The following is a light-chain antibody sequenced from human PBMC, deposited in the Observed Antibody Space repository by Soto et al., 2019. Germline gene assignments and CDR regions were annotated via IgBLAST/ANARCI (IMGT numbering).Light chain of an antibody. CDR2: AAS. CDR1: QSIARF. V-gene: IGKV1-39*01. CDR3: QQGYTTPPA. J-gene: IGKJ1*01. Sequence: DIQMTQSPSSLSASIGDRVTITCRASQSIARFLNWYQQKPGKAPKLLISAASSLESGVPSRFSGSGSGTDFTLTITSLQPEDFASYYCQQGYTTPPAFGQGTKVEV.